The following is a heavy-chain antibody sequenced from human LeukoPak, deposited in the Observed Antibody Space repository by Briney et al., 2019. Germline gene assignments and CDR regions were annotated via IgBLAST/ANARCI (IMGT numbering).Heavy chain of an antibody. J-gene: IGHJ4*02. CDR2: IYHSGST. V-gene: IGHV4-30-2*01. D-gene: IGHD6-13*01. CDR1: GGSISSGGYY. Sequence: SQTLSLTCTVSGGSISSGGYYWSWIRQPPGKGLEWIGYIYHSGSTYYNPSLKSRVTISVDRSKNQFPLKLSSVTAADTAVYYCARVLRIAAAGTFDYWGQGTLVTVSS. CDR3: ARVLRIAAAGTFDY.